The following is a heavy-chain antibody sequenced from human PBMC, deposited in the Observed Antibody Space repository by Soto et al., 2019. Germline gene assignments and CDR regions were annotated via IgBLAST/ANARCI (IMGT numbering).Heavy chain of an antibody. Sequence: GGSLRLSCAASGFTFSNAWMTWVRQAPGKGLEWVGRIKSKTDGGTTDYAAPVKGRFTMSRDDSKNTLHLQMNSLKTEDTAVYYCTTDWHQWLVLSNSWVDPWGQGTLVTVSS. CDR3: TTDWHQWLVLSNSWVDP. J-gene: IGHJ5*02. CDR1: GFTFSNAW. D-gene: IGHD6-19*01. CDR2: IKSKTDGGTT. V-gene: IGHV3-15*01.